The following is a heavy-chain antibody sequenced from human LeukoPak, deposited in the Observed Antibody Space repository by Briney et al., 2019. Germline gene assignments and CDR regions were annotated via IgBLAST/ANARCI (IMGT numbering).Heavy chain of an antibody. CDR3: AREREGGFLEWLLEY. V-gene: IGHV3-11*01. D-gene: IGHD3-3*01. CDR2: ISSSGSV. J-gene: IGHJ4*02. CDR1: GFTLTNYY. Sequence: PGGSLRLSCAASGFTLTNYYMSWIRQVPGKGLAWVSYISSSGSVYYADSVKGRLTISRDNSKNSLYLQMNSLRAEDTVVYYCAREREGGFLEWLLEYWGQGTLVTVSS.